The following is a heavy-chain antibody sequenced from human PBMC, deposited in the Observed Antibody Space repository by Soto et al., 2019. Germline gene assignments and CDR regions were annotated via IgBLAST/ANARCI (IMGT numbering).Heavy chain of an antibody. V-gene: IGHV3-74*01. CDR3: ARDGYADY. CDR1: GFTFSSYW. CDR2: INSDGSSR. Sequence: GGSLRLSCAASGFTFSSYWMHWVRQAPGKGLVWVSRINSDGSSRTYADSVKGRFTITRDNSKNTLYLQMNSLRDEDMAVYYCARDGYADYWGQGTLVTVSS. D-gene: IGHD5-12*01. J-gene: IGHJ4*02.